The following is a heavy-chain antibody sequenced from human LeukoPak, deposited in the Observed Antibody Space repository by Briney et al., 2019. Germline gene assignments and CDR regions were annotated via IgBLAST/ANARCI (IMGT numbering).Heavy chain of an antibody. V-gene: IGHV1-18*01. CDR2: ISAYNGNT. CDR1: GYTFTSYG. Sequence: GASVKVSCMASGYTFTSYGISWVRQAPGQGLEWMGWISAYNGNTNYAQKLQGRVTMTTDTSTSTAYMELRSLRSDDTAVYYCARDWTRASIAVAGYWGQGTLVTVSS. D-gene: IGHD6-19*01. CDR3: ARDWTRASIAVAGY. J-gene: IGHJ4*02.